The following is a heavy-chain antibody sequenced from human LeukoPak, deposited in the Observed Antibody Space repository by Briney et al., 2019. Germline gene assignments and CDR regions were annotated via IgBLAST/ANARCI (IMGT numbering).Heavy chain of an antibody. Sequence: GESLKISCEASGYTFTNYWIVWVRQMPGKGLESMGIIYPGDSDTRYSPSFQGHVTISADKSINTVYLQWSSLKASDSAIYYCARRGTGWPNNWFDPWGQGTLVTVSS. CDR3: ARRGTGWPNNWFDP. V-gene: IGHV5-51*01. J-gene: IGHJ5*02. CDR1: GYTFTNYW. D-gene: IGHD6-19*01. CDR2: IYPGDSDT.